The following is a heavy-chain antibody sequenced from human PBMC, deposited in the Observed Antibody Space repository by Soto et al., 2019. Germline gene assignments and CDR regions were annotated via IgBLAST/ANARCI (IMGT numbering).Heavy chain of an antibody. D-gene: IGHD4-17*01. J-gene: IGHJ6*02. CDR2: IIPVFGTA. Sequence: QVQLVQSGAEVKKPGSSVKVSCKASGGTLSNYGVSWVRQAPGQGLEWLGGIIPVFGTANYAHKFQGRLTITADESTNTVYMDVSSLRSEDTAVYYCARGDSTKIIVTTYDGMDVWGQGTTVTVSS. V-gene: IGHV1-69*12. CDR3: ARGDSTKIIVTTYDGMDV. CDR1: GGTLSNYG.